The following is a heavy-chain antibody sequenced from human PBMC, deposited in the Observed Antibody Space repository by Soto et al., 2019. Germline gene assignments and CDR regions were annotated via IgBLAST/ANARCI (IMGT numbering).Heavy chain of an antibody. CDR1: GFTYNSYD. V-gene: IGHV3-13*01. CDR2: MGGAGAR. J-gene: IGHJ6*02. CDR3: TRAAFGDGMDL. D-gene: IGHD3-10*01. Sequence: EVQLVESGGGLVQPGGSLRLSCAAFGFTYNSYDMHWVRQVTGKGLEWVSSMGGAGAREYADSVKGRFIISRDNAKNSWYLQMDSLRAGGTAVYYCTRAAFGDGMDLWGQGTPVTVSS.